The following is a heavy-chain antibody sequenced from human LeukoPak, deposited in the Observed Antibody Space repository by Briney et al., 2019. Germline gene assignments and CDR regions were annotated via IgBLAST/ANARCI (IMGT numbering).Heavy chain of an antibody. V-gene: IGHV3-48*01. CDR1: GFTFSTYN. CDR2: ISSSSSTI. J-gene: IGHJ4*02. D-gene: IGHD6-13*01. Sequence: GGSLRLSCAASGFTFSTYNMNWVSQAPGKGLEWVSFISSSSSTIYYADSVKGRFTISRDNGKNSLYLQMNSLRAEDTAVYYCARDDRNTWYYFDYWGQGTLVTVSS. CDR3: ARDDRNTWYYFDY.